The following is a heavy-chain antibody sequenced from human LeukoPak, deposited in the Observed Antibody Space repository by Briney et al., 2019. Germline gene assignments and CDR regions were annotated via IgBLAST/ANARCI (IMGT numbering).Heavy chain of an antibody. Sequence: GGSLRLSCAASGFTFSSYGMHWVRQAPGKGLEWVAVISYDGSNKYYADSVKGRFTISRDNSKSTLYLQMNSLRAEDTAVYYCAKVFDEWELHTFDYWGQGTLVTVSS. J-gene: IGHJ4*02. V-gene: IGHV3-30*18. CDR2: ISYDGSNK. D-gene: IGHD1-26*01. CDR3: AKVFDEWELHTFDY. CDR1: GFTFSSYG.